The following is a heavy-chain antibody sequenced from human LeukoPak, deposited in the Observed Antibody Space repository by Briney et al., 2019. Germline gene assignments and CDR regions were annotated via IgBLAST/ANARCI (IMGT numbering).Heavy chain of an antibody. CDR3: ARTYYYDSSGYHFDY. CDR2: IYHSGST. Sequence: PSETLSLTCAVSGGSISSGGYSWSWIRQPPGKGLEWIGYIYHSGSTYYNPSLKSRVTISVDTSKNQFSLKLSSVTAADTAVYYCARTYYYDSSGYHFDYWGQGTLVTVSS. J-gene: IGHJ4*02. V-gene: IGHV4-30-2*01. D-gene: IGHD3-22*01. CDR1: GGSISSGGYS.